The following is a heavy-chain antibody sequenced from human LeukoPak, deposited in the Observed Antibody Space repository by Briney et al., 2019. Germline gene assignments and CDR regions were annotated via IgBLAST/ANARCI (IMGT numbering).Heavy chain of an antibody. CDR3: ARVGRYCSSTSCYYNMDV. V-gene: IGHV4-34*01. Sequence: PSETLSLTRAVYGGSFSGYYWSWIRQPPGKGLEWIGEINHSGSTNYNPSLKSRVTISVDTSKNQFSLKLSSVTAADTAVYYCARVGRYCSSTSCYYNMDVWGQGTTVTVSS. J-gene: IGHJ6*02. CDR2: INHSGST. D-gene: IGHD2-2*01. CDR1: GGSFSGYY.